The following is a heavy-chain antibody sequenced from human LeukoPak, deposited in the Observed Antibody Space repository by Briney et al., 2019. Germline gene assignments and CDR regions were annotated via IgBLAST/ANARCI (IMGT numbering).Heavy chain of an antibody. J-gene: IGHJ3*02. CDR2: ISSSGSTI. D-gene: IGHD6-13*01. CDR1: GFTFSDYY. Sequence: PGGSLRLSCAASGFTFSDYYMSRIRQAPGKGLEWVSYISSSGSTIYYADSVKGRFTISRDNAKNSLYLQMNSLRAEDTAVYYCARDWSYLPSGAAGENDIWGQGTMVTVSS. CDR3: ARDWSYLPSGAAGENDI. V-gene: IGHV3-11*01.